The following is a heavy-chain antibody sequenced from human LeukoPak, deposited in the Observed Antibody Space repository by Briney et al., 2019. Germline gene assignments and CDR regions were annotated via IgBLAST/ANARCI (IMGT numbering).Heavy chain of an antibody. CDR2: IKQDGSEK. J-gene: IGHJ4*02. V-gene: IGHV3-7*02. D-gene: IGHD4-17*01. CDR1: GFTFSSYW. Sequence: GGSLRLSCAASGFTFSSYWMHWVRQAPGKGLEWVANIKQDGSEKYYVDSVKGRFTISRDNAKNSLYLQMSSLRADDTAVYYCAYGDPASPFDYWGQGTLVTVSS. CDR3: AYGDPASPFDY.